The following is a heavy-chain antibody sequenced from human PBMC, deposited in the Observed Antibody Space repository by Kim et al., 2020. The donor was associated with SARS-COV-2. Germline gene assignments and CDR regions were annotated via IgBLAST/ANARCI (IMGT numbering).Heavy chain of an antibody. J-gene: IGHJ4*02. CDR2: IYHSGST. D-gene: IGHD2-2*01. CDR1: GGSISSSNW. CDR3: ARVGKRDCSSTSCYQY. V-gene: IGHV4-4*02. Sequence: SETLSLTCAVSGGSISSSNWWSWVRQPPGKGLEWIGEIYHSGSTNYNPSLKSRVTISVDKSKNQFSLKLSSVTAADTAVYYCARVGKRDCSSTSCYQYWGQGTLVTVSS.